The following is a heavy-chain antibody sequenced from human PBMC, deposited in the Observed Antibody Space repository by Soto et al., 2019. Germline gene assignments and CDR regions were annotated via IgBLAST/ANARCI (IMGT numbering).Heavy chain of an antibody. CDR2: IIPMFGTP. CDR1: GGTFSSSA. J-gene: IGHJ3*02. Sequence: QVQLVQSGAEVKKPGSSVKVSCKASGGTFSSSAINWVRQAPGQGLEWIGLIIPMFGTPNYAQKFQGRVTITADESTSTVYMELSSLKSDDTAVYSCAREREDITAWSTDALDIWGQGTMVTVSS. D-gene: IGHD6-19*01. CDR3: AREREDITAWSTDALDI. V-gene: IGHV1-69*01.